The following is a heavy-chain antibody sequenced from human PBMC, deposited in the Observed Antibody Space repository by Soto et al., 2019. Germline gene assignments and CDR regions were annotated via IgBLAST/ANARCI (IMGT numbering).Heavy chain of an antibody. CDR3: ARSNWLYYFDY. CDR1: GYSFTNYC. CDR2: IYPDDSDT. J-gene: IGHJ4*02. V-gene: IGHV5-51*01. D-gene: IGHD7-27*01. Sequence: GESLKISCNVSGYSFTNYCIGWVRQMPGKGLEWMGIIYPDDSDTRYSPSFQGQVTISADKSISTAYLQWSSLKASDTAMYYCARSNWLYYFDYWGQGTLVTVSS.